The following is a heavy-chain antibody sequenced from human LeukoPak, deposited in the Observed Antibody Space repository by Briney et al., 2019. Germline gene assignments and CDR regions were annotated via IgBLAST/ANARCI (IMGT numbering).Heavy chain of an antibody. D-gene: IGHD3-22*01. J-gene: IGHJ3*02. Sequence: SETLSLTCAVYGGSFSGYYWSWIRQPPGKGLEWIGDINHSGSTNYNPSLKSRVTTSVDTSKNHFSLKLSSVTAADTAVYYCARAQTYYYDSSGYPIDAFDIWGQGTMVTVSS. CDR2: INHSGST. CDR1: GGSFSGYY. V-gene: IGHV4-34*01. CDR3: ARAQTYYYDSSGYPIDAFDI.